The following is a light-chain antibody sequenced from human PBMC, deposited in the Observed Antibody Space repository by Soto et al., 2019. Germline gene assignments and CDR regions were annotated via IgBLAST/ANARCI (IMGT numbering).Light chain of an antibody. Sequence: QSVLTQPASMSGSPGQSITISCTGTSSDVGGYKYVSWYQLHPGTAPKLVIYDVTNRPSGVSNRFSGSKSGNTASLTISGLQAEDEADYFCSSYTSTSTLFGTGTKV. CDR2: DVT. J-gene: IGLJ1*01. CDR1: SSDVGGYKY. V-gene: IGLV2-14*01. CDR3: SSYTSTSTL.